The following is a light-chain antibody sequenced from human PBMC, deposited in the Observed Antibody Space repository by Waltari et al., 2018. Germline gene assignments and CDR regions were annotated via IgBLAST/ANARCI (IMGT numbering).Light chain of an antibody. V-gene: IGKV1-27*01. CDR2: SAS. CDR3: QKYNSAPYT. CDR1: QGIGNY. Sequence: DIQMTTPPSYLFASVGDRVTITSRTSQGIGNYLAWYQQKPGKVPKLLIYSASSFQSGVPSRFSGSGSCTDYTLTTISLQPEDDATYYCQKYNSAPYTFGQGTKLEIK. J-gene: IGKJ2*01.